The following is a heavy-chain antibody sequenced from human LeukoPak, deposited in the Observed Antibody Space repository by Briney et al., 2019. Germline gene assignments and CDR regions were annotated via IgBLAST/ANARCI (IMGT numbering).Heavy chain of an antibody. CDR2: ISYDGSNK. D-gene: IGHD3-10*01. J-gene: IGHJ4*02. V-gene: IGHV3-30*18. CDR3: AKGYYYYSRSPPFDY. CDR1: GFTFSSYG. Sequence: GGSLRLSCAASGFTFSSYGMHWVRQAPGKGLEWVAVISYDGSNKYYADSVKGRFTISRDNSKNTLYLQMNSLRAEDTAVYYCAKGYYYYSRSPPFDYWGQGTLVTVSS.